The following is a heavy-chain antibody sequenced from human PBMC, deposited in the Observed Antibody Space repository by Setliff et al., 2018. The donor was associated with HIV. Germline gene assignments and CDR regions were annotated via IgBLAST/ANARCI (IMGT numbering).Heavy chain of an antibody. CDR3: AREPEYYDILTGSYFYYSYMDV. CDR2: IYTSGST. D-gene: IGHD3-9*01. J-gene: IGHJ6*03. CDR1: GGSISSHY. V-gene: IGHV4-4*07. Sequence: SETLSLTCTVSGGSISSHYWSWIWQPAGKGLEWIGHIYTSGSTNYNPSLKSRVTISVDTSKNQFSLKLSSVTAADTAVYYCAREPEYYDILTGSYFYYSYMDVWGKGTTVTVSS.